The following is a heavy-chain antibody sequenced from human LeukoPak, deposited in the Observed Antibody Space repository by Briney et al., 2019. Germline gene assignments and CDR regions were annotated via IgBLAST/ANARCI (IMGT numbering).Heavy chain of an antibody. CDR2: IYYSGST. V-gene: IGHV4-39*07. J-gene: IGHJ5*02. CDR1: GGSISSSSYY. Sequence: SETLSLTCTASGGSISSSSYYWGWIRQPPGKGLEWIGSIYYSGSTYYNPSLKSRVTISVDTSKNQFSLKLSSVTAADTAVYYCARGYFWSGYYTGISPREPNWFDPWGQGTLVTVSS. CDR3: ARGYFWSGYYTGISPREPNWFDP. D-gene: IGHD3-3*01.